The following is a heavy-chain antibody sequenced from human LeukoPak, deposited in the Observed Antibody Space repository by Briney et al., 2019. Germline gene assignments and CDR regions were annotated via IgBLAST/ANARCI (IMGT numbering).Heavy chain of an antibody. Sequence: PGGSLRLSCAASGFTFSSYSMNWVRQAPGKGLEWVSSISSSSSYIYYADLVKGRFTISRDNAKNSLYLQMNSLRAEDTAVYYCASDSGIAAAGNSWGQGTLVTVSS. D-gene: IGHD6-13*01. CDR3: ASDSGIAAAGNS. J-gene: IGHJ5*02. CDR2: ISSSSSYI. CDR1: GFTFSSYS. V-gene: IGHV3-21*01.